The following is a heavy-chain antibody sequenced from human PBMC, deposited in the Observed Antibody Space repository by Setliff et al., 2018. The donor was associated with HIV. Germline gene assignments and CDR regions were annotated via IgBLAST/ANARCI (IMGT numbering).Heavy chain of an antibody. J-gene: IGHJ6*03. CDR3: ARGSGWYYYYMDV. Sequence: SETLSLTCAVYGGSFSGYYWSWIRQPPGKGLEWIGEINQSGSTNYNPSLKSRATKSVDRSKNQFSLKLSSVTAADTAVYYCARGSGWYYYYMDVWGKGTTVTVSS. CDR1: GGSFSGYY. CDR2: INQSGST. D-gene: IGHD6-19*01. V-gene: IGHV4-34*01.